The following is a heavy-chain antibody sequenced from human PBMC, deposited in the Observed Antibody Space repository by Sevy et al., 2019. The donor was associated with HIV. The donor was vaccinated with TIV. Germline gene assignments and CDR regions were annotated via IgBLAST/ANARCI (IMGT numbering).Heavy chain of an antibody. CDR3: ARGIAAPRGMDV. V-gene: IGHV4-59*01. Sequence: SETLSLTCTVSGDSISGYYWSWIRQPPGKGLEWIGYLYYSGSTNYSPSLKSRVTISVDTTKNQVSLKVRSVTAADTAVYYCARGIAAPRGMDVWGQGTTVTVSS. CDR1: GDSISGYY. CDR2: LYYSGST. J-gene: IGHJ6*02. D-gene: IGHD6-13*01.